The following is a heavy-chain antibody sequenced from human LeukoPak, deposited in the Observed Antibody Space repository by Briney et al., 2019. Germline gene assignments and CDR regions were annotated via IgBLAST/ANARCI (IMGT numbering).Heavy chain of an antibody. V-gene: IGHV3-9*03. CDR2: ISWNSGSI. J-gene: IGHJ3*02. CDR1: GFTLDDYA. D-gene: IGHD1-26*01. Sequence: GGSLRLSCAASGFTLDDYAMHWVRQAPGKGLEWVSGISWNSGSIGYADSVKGRFTISRDNAKNSLYLQMNSLRAEDMALYYCAKASYSGSYVAFDIWGQGTMVTVSS. CDR3: AKASYSGSYVAFDI.